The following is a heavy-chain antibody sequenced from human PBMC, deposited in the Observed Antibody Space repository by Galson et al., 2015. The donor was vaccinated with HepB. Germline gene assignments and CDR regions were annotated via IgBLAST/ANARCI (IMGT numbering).Heavy chain of an antibody. CDR3: AKDKGRQLWFFDY. CDR2: IDPNSGGT. J-gene: IGHJ4*02. Sequence: SVKVSCKASGDTFTVYYILWVRQAPGQGLEWMGRIDPNSGGTNYAEKFQGRVSMTRDTTTSTANMELSRLRSDDTAVYYCAKDKGRQLWFFDYWGRGTLVTVSS. D-gene: IGHD3-10*01. V-gene: IGHV1-2*06. CDR1: GDTFTVYY.